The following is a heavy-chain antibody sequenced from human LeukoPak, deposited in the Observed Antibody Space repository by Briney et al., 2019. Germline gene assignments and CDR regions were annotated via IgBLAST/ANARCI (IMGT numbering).Heavy chain of an antibody. V-gene: IGHV3-74*01. Sequence: GGSLRLSCAVSGFTFSKYWIHWVRQAPGKGLVWVSLINPDGTTKNYADPVKGRFTISRDNARNTLYLQMNSLRVEDTAVYYCAVFRYGDSAWGQGALVTVSS. CDR1: GFTFSKYW. CDR3: AVFRYGDSA. CDR2: INPDGTTK. J-gene: IGHJ4*02. D-gene: IGHD4-17*01.